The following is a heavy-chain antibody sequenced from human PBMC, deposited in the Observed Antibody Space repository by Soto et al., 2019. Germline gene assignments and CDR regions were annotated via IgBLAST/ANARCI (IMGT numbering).Heavy chain of an antibody. CDR1: GFTFSSYD. Sequence: QPXGSLRLSCAAAGFTFSSYDMHWVRQAPGKGLEWVAVISHDGSNKYYADSVKGRFTISRDNSKNTLYLQMNSLRAEDTAVYYCASARRASYHDAFDIWGQGSMVTVSS. V-gene: IGHV3-30-3*01. D-gene: IGHD2-2*01. CDR3: ASARRASYHDAFDI. CDR2: ISHDGSNK. J-gene: IGHJ3*02.